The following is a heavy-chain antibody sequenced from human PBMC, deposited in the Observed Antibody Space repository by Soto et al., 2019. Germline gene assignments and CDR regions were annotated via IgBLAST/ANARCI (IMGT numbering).Heavy chain of an antibody. CDR2: TYFRSQWYY. CDR1: GDSVSSNSAT. J-gene: IGHJ4*02. D-gene: IGHD1-26*01. CDR3: ARERRKVGGTLNPIDY. Sequence: PSQTLSLTCAISGDSVSSNSATWNWIRQSPSRGLEWLGRTYFRSQWYYDYAVSVTSRLTINPDTSKNQYSLQLNSVTPEDTDVYYCARERRKVGGTLNPIDYWGQGTLVTISS. V-gene: IGHV6-1*01.